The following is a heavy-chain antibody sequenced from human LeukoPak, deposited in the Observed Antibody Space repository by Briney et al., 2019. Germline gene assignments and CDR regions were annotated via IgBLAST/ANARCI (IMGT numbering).Heavy chain of an antibody. CDR2: IWYDGSNK. CDR1: GFTFSSYG. V-gene: IGHV3-30*02. D-gene: IGHD6-6*01. J-gene: IGHJ6*02. Sequence: GGSLRLSCAASGFTFSSYGMHWVRQAPGKGLEWVAVIWYDGSNKYYADSVKGRFTISRDNSKNTLYLQMNSLRAEDTAVYYCANGPGSSSFYYYYGMDVWGQGTTVTVSS. CDR3: ANGPGSSSFYYYYGMDV.